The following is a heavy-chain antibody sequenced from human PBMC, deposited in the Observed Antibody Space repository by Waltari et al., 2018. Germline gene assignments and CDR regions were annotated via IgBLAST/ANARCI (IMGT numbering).Heavy chain of an antibody. D-gene: IGHD2-21*01. V-gene: IGHV1-18*01. Sequence: QVQLVQSGAEVKKPGASVKVSCKASGYTLSDYGISWVRQAPGQGLEWRGWIGGNNGQTKQAQKVQGRLIMTEDTSATTVYMELTYLTSDDTAVYYCAGERHRLMEEGYLMALDPWGQGTLVTVSS. CDR3: AGERHRLMEEGYLMALDP. CDR2: IGGNNGQT. CDR1: GYTLSDYG. J-gene: IGHJ5*02.